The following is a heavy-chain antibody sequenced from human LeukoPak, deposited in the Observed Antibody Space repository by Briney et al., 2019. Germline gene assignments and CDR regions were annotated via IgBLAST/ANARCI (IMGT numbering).Heavy chain of an antibody. V-gene: IGHV3-9*01. CDR2: ISWNSGSI. CDR1: GFNFSTYG. D-gene: IGHD3-22*01. Sequence: GGSLRLSCAASGFNFSTYGMSWVRQAPGKGLEWVSGISWNSGSIGYADSVKGRFTISRDNAKNSLYLQMNSLRAEDTALYYCAKDRGYYDSSGSLDYWGQGTLVTVSS. J-gene: IGHJ4*02. CDR3: AKDRGYYDSSGSLDY.